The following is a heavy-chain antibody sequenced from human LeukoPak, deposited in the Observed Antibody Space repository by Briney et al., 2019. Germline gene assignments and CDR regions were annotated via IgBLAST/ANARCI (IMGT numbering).Heavy chain of an antibody. D-gene: IGHD2-15*01. J-gene: IGHJ4*02. CDR2: ISVYNGNT. CDR1: GGTFSSYT. Sequence: ASVKVSCKASGGTFSSYTISWVRQAPGQGLEWMGWISVYNGNTNYAQKVKGRVTMTTDTSTSTAYMELGSLRSDDTAVYYCAKVVGSAWYDYWGQGTLVTVSS. V-gene: IGHV1-18*01. CDR3: AKVVGSAWYDY.